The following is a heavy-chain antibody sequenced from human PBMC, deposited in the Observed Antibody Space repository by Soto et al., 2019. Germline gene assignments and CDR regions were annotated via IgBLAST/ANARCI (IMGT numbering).Heavy chain of an antibody. CDR3: ARPTSGYPDAFDI. Sequence: GESLKISCQASGYTFTVYWIGWVRQMPGQGLEWMGIIYPGDSDTKYSPSFQGQVTMSADKSTSSAYLQWGSLKASDTAIYYCARPTSGYPDAFDIWGQGTMVTVSS. V-gene: IGHV5-51*01. J-gene: IGHJ3*02. D-gene: IGHD3-22*01. CDR1: GYTFTVYW. CDR2: IYPGDSDT.